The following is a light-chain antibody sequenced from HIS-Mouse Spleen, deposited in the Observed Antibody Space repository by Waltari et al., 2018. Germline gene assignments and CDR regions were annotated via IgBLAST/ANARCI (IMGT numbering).Light chain of an antibody. CDR2: EDS. V-gene: IGLV3-10*01. J-gene: IGLJ2*01. CDR1: ALPKKY. CDR3: YSTDSSGNHRV. Sequence: SADLTHPHSGSASRGQTARISCSADALPKKYAYWYQQKSGQAPVLVIYEDSKRPSGIPERFSGSSSGTMATLTISGAQVEDEADYYCYSTDSSGNHRVFGGGTKLTVL.